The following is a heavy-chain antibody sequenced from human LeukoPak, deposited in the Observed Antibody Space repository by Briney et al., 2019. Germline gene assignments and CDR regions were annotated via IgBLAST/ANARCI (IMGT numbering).Heavy chain of an antibody. Sequence: SETLSLTCTVSGGSISSGDYSWSWIRQPPGKGLELIGYIYHSGSTYYNPSLKSRVTISVDMSKNQFSLKLSSVTAADTAVYYCAGEYSTGWRFDYWGQGTLVTVSS. D-gene: IGHD6-19*01. CDR1: GGSISSGDYS. V-gene: IGHV4-30-2*01. CDR3: AGEYSTGWRFDY. CDR2: IYHSGST. J-gene: IGHJ4*02.